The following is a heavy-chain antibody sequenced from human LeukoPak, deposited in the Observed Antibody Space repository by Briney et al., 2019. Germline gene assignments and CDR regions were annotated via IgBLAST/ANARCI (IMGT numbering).Heavy chain of an antibody. V-gene: IGHV3-23*01. Sequence: GGSLRLSCAASGFTFNSYAMNWVRQAPGKGLEWVSGSSGSGSSTYYAESVKDRFTISRDNSQNTMYLQMNSLRAEDTAVYYCAKGEHSTGWYFDAFDIWGQGTMVTVSS. CDR1: GFTFNSYA. D-gene: IGHD6-19*01. CDR3: AKGEHSTGWYFDAFDI. CDR2: SSGSGSST. J-gene: IGHJ3*02.